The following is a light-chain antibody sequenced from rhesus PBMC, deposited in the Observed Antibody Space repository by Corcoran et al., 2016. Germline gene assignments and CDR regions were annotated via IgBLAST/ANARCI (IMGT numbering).Light chain of an antibody. V-gene: IGKV1-19*01. CDR3: QQYDDLPYS. Sequence: DIQMTQSPSSLSASVGDKVTITCRASQGISSWLAWYQQTPGKAPKLLLYAASRWQSGVPSRCSGSGSGTYYTITISSLHPEDFATYYCQQYDDLPYSFGQGTKVEIK. J-gene: IGKJ2*01. CDR2: AAS. CDR1: QGISSW.